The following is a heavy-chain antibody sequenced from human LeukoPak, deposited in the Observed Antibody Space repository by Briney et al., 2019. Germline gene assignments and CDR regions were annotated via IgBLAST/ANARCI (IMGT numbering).Heavy chain of an antibody. CDR3: ARVRGTACDY. Sequence: GGSLRLSCAASGFSVSTNYMNWVRQAPGKGLEWVSVIYSGGTTYYADSVKGRFTISRDDSKNTLYLQMNSLRAEDTAVYSCARVRGTACDYWGQGTLVTVSS. J-gene: IGHJ4*02. CDR2: IYSGGTT. D-gene: IGHD2/OR15-2a*01. CDR1: GFSVSTNY. V-gene: IGHV3-53*01.